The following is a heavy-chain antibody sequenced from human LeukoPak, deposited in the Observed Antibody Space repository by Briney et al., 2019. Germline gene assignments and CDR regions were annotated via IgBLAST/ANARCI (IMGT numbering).Heavy chain of an antibody. Sequence: SETLSLTCAVYGGSFSGYYWSWIRQPPGKGLEWIGGINHSGSTNYNPSLKSRVTISVDTSKNQFSLKLSSVTAADTAVYYCARGSDTAMVTLPFGYWGQGTLVTVSS. CDR1: GGSFSGYY. CDR3: ARGSDTAMVTLPFGY. D-gene: IGHD5-18*01. CDR2: INHSGST. V-gene: IGHV4-34*01. J-gene: IGHJ4*02.